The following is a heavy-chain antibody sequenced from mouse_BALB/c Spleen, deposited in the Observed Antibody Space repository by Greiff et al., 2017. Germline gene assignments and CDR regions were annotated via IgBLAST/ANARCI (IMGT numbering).Heavy chain of an antibody. CDR2: IDPANGNT. CDR3: ARSVGDAMAY. Sequence: VQLKQSGAELVKPGASVKLSCTASGFNIKDTYMHWVKQRPEQGLEWIGRIDPANGNTKYDPKFQGKATITADTSSNTAYLQLSSLTDEDTAVYYCARSVGDAMAYWGQGTSVTVSS. V-gene: IGHV14-3*02. CDR1: GFNIKDTY. J-gene: IGHJ4*01. D-gene: IGHD1-1*01.